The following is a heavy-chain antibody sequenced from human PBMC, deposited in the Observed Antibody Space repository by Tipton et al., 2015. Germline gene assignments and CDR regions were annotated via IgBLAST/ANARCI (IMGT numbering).Heavy chain of an antibody. CDR3: AAFCYGGNCPDY. D-gene: IGHD2-15*01. J-gene: IGHJ4*02. Sequence: TLSLTCTVSGVSISSYYWTWIRQPPGKGLQWVGNVFHTGATSYNSSLKSRLTFSIDTSKNQVSLRLSSVTAADTAVYYCAAFCYGGNCPDYRGQGTLVIVSA. V-gene: IGHV4-59*01. CDR1: GVSISSYY. CDR2: VFHTGAT.